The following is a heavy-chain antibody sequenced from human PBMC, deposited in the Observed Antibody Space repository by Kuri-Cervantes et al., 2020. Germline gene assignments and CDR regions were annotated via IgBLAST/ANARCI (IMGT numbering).Heavy chain of an antibody. Sequence: GGSLRLSCAASGFTFSSYGMHWVRQAPGKGLEWVAVIWYDGSNKYYADSVKGRFTISRENAKNSLYLQMNSLRAEDTAVYYCVRGLPRDSGSAQLGGWGQGTLVTVSS. CDR2: IWYDGSNK. D-gene: IGHD1-26*01. J-gene: IGHJ4*02. V-gene: IGHV3-33*01. CDR3: VRGLPRDSGSAQLGG. CDR1: GFTFSSYG.